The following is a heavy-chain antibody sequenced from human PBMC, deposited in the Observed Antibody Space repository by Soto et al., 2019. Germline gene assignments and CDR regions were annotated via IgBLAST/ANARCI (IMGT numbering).Heavy chain of an antibody. D-gene: IGHD3-10*01. J-gene: IGHJ4*02. CDR2: IYYSGST. CDR1: GGSISSGGYY. Sequence: SETLSLTCTVSGGSISSGGYYWSWISQHPGKGLEWIGYIYYSGSTYYNPSLKSRVTISVDTSKNQFSLKLSSVTAADTAVYYCARGSFQGPYASGSTYWGQGTLVTVSS. V-gene: IGHV4-31*03. CDR3: ARGSFQGPYASGSTY.